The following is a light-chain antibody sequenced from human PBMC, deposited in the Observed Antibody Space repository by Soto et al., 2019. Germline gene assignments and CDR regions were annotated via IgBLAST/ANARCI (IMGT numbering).Light chain of an antibody. CDR2: AGT. J-gene: IGKJ1*01. Sequence: DIQMTQSPSSLSASVGDRVTITCRASQSISTYLNWYQQKPGKAPKLLMHAGTSLDRGVPSRFSGSGSGTDFTLTISSLQPEDFATYYCQQSYRTPRTFGQGTKVDIK. CDR3: QQSYRTPRT. CDR1: QSISTY. V-gene: IGKV1-39*01.